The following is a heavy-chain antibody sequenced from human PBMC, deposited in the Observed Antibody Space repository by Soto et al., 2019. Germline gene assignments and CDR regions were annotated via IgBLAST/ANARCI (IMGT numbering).Heavy chain of an antibody. CDR3: AREGDYGDPTPFDY. V-gene: IGHV1-69*01. CDR2: IIPIFGTA. CDR1: GGTFSSYA. J-gene: IGHJ4*02. D-gene: IGHD4-17*01. Sequence: QVQLVQSGAEVKKPGSSVKVSCKASGGTFSSYAISWVRQAPGQGLEWMGGIIPIFGTANYAQKFQGRVTITADESTSTAYMELSSLRSEDTAVYYCAREGDYGDPTPFDYWGPGTLVTVSS.